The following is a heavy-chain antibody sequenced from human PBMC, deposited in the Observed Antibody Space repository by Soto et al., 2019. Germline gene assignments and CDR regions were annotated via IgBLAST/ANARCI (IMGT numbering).Heavy chain of an antibody. Sequence: EVQLVESGGGLVQPGGSLRLSCAASGFTVSSNYMSWVRQAPGKGLEWVSVIYSGGSTYYADSVKGRFTISRDNSKNTLYRQMNCLRAEDTAVYYCASLNYADSSGHAQDVWGQGTTVTVSS. CDR1: GFTVSSNY. J-gene: IGHJ6*02. CDR2: IYSGGST. CDR3: ASLNYADSSGHAQDV. V-gene: IGHV3-66*01. D-gene: IGHD3-22*01.